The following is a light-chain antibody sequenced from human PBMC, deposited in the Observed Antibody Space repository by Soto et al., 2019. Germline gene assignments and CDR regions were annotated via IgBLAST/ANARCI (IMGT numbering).Light chain of an antibody. J-gene: IGLJ3*02. CDR1: SGDVGAYDR. V-gene: IGLV2-11*01. CDR2: DVT. CDR3: CSHAGGSSWV. Sequence: QSVLTQPRSLSGSPGQSVTISCTGTSGDVGAYDRVSWYQHHPTKAPKLIIYDVTNRPSGVPYRFSGSKSGSTASLTISGLQAEDEADYYCCSHAGGSSWVFGGGTKLTVL.